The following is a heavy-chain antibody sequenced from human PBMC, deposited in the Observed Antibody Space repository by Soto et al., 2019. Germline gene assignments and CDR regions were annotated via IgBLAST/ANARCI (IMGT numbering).Heavy chain of an antibody. Sequence: EVQLVESGGGLVQPGGSLRLSCAASGFTFSTYWMSWVRQAPGKGLEWVANIDQEGTEAYYVDSVKGRFTVSRDNAKNSQYLQMNSLRAEDTAVYYCARDRGMVITTTGYFDYWGQGTLVTVSS. V-gene: IGHV3-7*01. CDR1: GFTFSTYW. CDR2: IDQEGTEA. J-gene: IGHJ4*02. D-gene: IGHD2-15*01. CDR3: ARDRGMVITTTGYFDY.